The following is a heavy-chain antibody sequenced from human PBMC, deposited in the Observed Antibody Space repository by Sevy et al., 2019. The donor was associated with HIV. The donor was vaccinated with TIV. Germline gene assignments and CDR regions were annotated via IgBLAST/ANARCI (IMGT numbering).Heavy chain of an antibody. CDR1: GFTFSSYS. J-gene: IGHJ6*02. D-gene: IGHD3-3*01. Sequence: GGSLRLSCAASGFTFSSYSMNWVRQAPGKGLEWVSSISSSSSYIYYADSVKGRFTISRDNAKNSLYLQMNSLRAEDTAVYYCASDLIYDFWSGSRAKNYYYYGMDVWGQGTTVTVSS. CDR3: ASDLIYDFWSGSRAKNYYYYGMDV. CDR2: ISSSSSYI. V-gene: IGHV3-21*01.